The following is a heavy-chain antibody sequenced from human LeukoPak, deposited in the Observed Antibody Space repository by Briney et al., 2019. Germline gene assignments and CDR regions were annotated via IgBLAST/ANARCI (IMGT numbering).Heavy chain of an antibody. Sequence: SETLSLTCSVSGGSISSYYWSWIRQPPGKGLEWIGYIYYSGSTNYNPSLKSRVTISVDTSKNQFSLKLSSVTAADTAVYYCARQAYGSGSYYKLDYWGQGTLVTVSS. CDR2: IYYSGST. D-gene: IGHD3-10*01. J-gene: IGHJ4*02. V-gene: IGHV4-59*08. CDR1: GGSISSYY. CDR3: ARQAYGSGSYYKLDY.